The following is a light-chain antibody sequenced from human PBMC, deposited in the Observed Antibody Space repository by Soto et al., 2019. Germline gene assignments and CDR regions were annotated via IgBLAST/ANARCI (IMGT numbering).Light chain of an antibody. Sequence: QSGLTQPASVSGSPGQSITISCTGSSSDIGAYNHVSWFQQYPGKAPKLIISEVSNRPSGVSNRFSGSKSGTAASLTISGLQTEDEADYFCFSFTTDWTHVFGTGTKGTVL. CDR3: FSFTTDWTHV. V-gene: IGLV2-14*01. J-gene: IGLJ1*01. CDR2: EVS. CDR1: SSDIGAYNH.